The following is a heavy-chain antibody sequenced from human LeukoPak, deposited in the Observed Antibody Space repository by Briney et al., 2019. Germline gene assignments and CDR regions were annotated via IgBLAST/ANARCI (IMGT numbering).Heavy chain of an antibody. CDR1: GGSISGPNYY. J-gene: IGHJ6*03. D-gene: IGHD3-22*01. Sequence: PSQTLSLTCTVSGGSISGPNYYWSWIRQPAGKGLEWIGRIYASGNTNYNPSLKSRVTISIDTSKNQFSLKLTSVTAADTAIYYCARVPTSGYDSSGYSYAHDYYYYMDVWGKGTTVTISS. V-gene: IGHV4-61*02. CDR3: ARVPTSGYDSSGYSYAHDYYYYMDV. CDR2: IYASGNT.